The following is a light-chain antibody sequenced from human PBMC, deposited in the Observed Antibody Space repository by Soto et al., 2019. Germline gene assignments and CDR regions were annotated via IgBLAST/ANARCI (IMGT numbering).Light chain of an antibody. J-gene: IGKJ4*01. CDR3: QQYGRSPLT. V-gene: IGKV3-20*01. CDR1: QSVSSSY. Sequence: EIVLTQSPGTLSLSPGERASLSCSASQSVSSSYLAWYQQKPGQAPRLLIYGASSRDTGIPDRFSGSGSGTDFTLTISRLEPEDFAVYFCQQYGRSPLTFGGGTKVEIK. CDR2: GAS.